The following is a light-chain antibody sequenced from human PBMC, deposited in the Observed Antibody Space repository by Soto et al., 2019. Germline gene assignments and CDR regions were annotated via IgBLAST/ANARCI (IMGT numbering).Light chain of an antibody. CDR2: DAS. CDR1: QSVSSSY. Sequence: ETVLTQSPGTLSLSPGERAPLSCRASQSVSSSYLAWYQQKPGQAPRLLIYDASNRATGIPARFSGSGSGTDFTLTISSLEPEDFAVYYCQQRSNWPATFGQGTKVDIK. V-gene: IGKV3-11*01. J-gene: IGKJ1*01. CDR3: QQRSNWPAT.